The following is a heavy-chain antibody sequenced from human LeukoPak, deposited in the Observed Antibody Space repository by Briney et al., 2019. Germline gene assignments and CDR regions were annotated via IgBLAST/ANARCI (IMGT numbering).Heavy chain of an antibody. Sequence: GTSLRLSCAASGFTFSNYAMHWVRQAPGKGLEWVSAISGSGGSTYYADSVKGRFTISRDNSKNTLYLQMNSLRAEDTAVYYCARATITMIVVEAFDIWGQGTMVTVSS. V-gene: IGHV3-23*01. CDR3: ARATITMIVVEAFDI. CDR2: ISGSGGST. CDR1: GFTFSNYA. D-gene: IGHD3-22*01. J-gene: IGHJ3*02.